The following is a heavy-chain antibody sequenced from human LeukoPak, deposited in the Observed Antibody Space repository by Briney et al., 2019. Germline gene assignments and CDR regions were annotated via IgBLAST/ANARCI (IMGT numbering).Heavy chain of an antibody. V-gene: IGHV1-2*02. CDR3: ARGPGDYYYGMDV. D-gene: IGHD7-27*01. J-gene: IGHJ6*02. Sequence: ASVKVSCKASGYTXTGYYMHWVRQAPGQGLEWMGWINPNSGGTNYAQKFQGRVTMTRDTSISTAYMELSRLRSDDTAVYYCARGPGDYYYGMDVWGQGTTVTVSS. CDR1: GYTXTGYY. CDR2: INPNSGGT.